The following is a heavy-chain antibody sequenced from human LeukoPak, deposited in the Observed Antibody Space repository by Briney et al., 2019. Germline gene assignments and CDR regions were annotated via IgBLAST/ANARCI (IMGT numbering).Heavy chain of an antibody. CDR2: IYYSGST. D-gene: IGHD2-2*01. CDR3: ARDPGLVVPAAVDWYFDL. Sequence: SETLSLTCTVSGDSISSYYWSWIRQPPGKGLEWIGYIYYSGSTNYNPSLKSRVTISVDTSKNQFSLKLSSVTAADTAVYYCARDPGLVVPAAVDWYFDLWGRGTLVTVSS. CDR1: GDSISSYY. V-gene: IGHV4-59*12. J-gene: IGHJ2*01.